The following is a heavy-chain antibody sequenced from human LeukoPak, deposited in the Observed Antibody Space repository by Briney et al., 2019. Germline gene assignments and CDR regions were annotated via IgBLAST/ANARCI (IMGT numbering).Heavy chain of an antibody. J-gene: IGHJ4*02. CDR3: ARAHCSGGSCYSEDFDY. D-gene: IGHD2-15*01. V-gene: IGHV4-61*02. CDR1: GGSISSGSYY. Sequence: SETLSLTCTVSGGSISSGSYYWSWIRQPAGKGLEWIGRIYTSGSTNYNPSLKSRVTISVDTSKNQFSLKLSSVTAADTAVYYCARAHCSGGSCYSEDFDYWGQGTLVTVSS. CDR2: IYTSGST.